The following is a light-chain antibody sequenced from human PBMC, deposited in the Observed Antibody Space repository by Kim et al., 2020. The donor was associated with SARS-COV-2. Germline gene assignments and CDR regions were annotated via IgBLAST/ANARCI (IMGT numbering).Light chain of an antibody. Sequence: GQGVTISCSRSGSERSVNTVNWYQQVPGTAPKLLIYSNIQRPSAVPDRFSGSKSGTSASLAISGLQSEDEADYYCATWDDSLNGVVFGGGTQLTVL. CDR1: GSERSVNT. CDR2: SNI. CDR3: ATWDDSLNGVV. V-gene: IGLV1-44*01. J-gene: IGLJ2*01.